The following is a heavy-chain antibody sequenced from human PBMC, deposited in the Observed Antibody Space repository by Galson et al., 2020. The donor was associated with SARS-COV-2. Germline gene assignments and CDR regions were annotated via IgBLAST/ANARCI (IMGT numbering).Heavy chain of an antibody. J-gene: IGHJ6*01. D-gene: IGHD4-17*01. CDR3: AKDGMSGEYGLGAMDV. CDR1: GFTFSSYG. V-gene: IGHV3-30*02. Sequence: GGSLRLSCAASGFTFSSYGMHWVRQAPGKGLEWVAFIRYDGSNKYYADSVKGRFTISRDNSKNTLYLQMNSLRAEDTAVYYCAKDGMSGEYGLGAMDVWGKGPRSPSPQ. CDR2: IRYDGSNK.